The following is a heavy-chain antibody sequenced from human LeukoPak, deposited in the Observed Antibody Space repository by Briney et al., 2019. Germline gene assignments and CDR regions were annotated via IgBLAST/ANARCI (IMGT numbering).Heavy chain of an antibody. V-gene: IGHV3-15*01. CDR1: GFTFNNAW. Sequence: PGGFLRLSCAASGFTFNNAWMSWVRQASGKGLEWVGRIKSKTDGATTYYAAAVKGRFAISRDDSKTTLYLQMNSLKTEDTAVYYCTTDRGFSGYDPLDSWGQGTLVTVSS. J-gene: IGHJ4*02. CDR3: TTDRGFSGYDPLDS. CDR2: IKSKTDGATT. D-gene: IGHD5-12*01.